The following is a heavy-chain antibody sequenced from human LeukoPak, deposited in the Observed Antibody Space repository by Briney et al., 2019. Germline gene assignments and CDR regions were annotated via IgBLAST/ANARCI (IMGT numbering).Heavy chain of an antibody. CDR2: IKEDGSET. CDR1: GFTFSRSW. J-gene: IGHJ4*02. D-gene: IGHD3-3*02. CDR3: SRSLSN. Sequence: GGSLRLSCAASGFTFSRSWMDWVRQAPGKGLEWVANIKEDGSETYFVDSAKGRFTISRDNAENSLYLQMDRMRVEDTGIYYCSRSLSNWGQGTLVTVSS. V-gene: IGHV3-7*01.